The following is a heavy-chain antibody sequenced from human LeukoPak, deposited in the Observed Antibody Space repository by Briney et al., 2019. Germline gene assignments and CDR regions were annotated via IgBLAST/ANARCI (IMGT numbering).Heavy chain of an antibody. D-gene: IGHD1-26*01. CDR1: GFTFSSYA. CDR2: ISGSGGST. V-gene: IGHV3-23*01. Sequence: GGSLRLSCAASGFTFSSYAMSWVRQAPGKGLEWVSAISGSGGSTYYADSVKGRFTISRDNSKNTLYLQMNSLKTEDTAVYYCTTEDSGSYYFDYWGQGTLVTVSS. J-gene: IGHJ4*02. CDR3: TTEDSGSYYFDY.